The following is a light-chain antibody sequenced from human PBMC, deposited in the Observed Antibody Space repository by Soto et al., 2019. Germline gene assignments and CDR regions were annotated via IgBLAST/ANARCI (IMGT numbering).Light chain of an antibody. V-gene: IGKV1-39*01. CDR3: QQSYGTPLT. Sequence: DMEMTQSPSSLSASVGDRVTITCRASQSISNYLNWYQHKPGKVPKLLIYAASSLQSGVPTRFSGSGSGTDFTLTIHSLQTEDFATYYCQQSYGTPLTFGGGTKIEIK. J-gene: IGKJ4*01. CDR2: AAS. CDR1: QSISNY.